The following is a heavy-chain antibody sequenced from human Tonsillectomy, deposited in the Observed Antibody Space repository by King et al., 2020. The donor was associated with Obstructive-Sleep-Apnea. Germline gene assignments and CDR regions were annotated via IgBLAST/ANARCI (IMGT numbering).Heavy chain of an antibody. J-gene: IGHJ6*02. Sequence: VQLVESGGGLVQPGGSLRLSCAASGFTFSSYWMHWVRQAPGKGLVWVSRINSDGSSTSYADSVKGRFTISRDNDKNRLYLQMNSLRAEDTAVYYCARVVVVAATYYYYGMDVWGQGTTVTVSS. CDR1: GFTFSSYW. D-gene: IGHD2-15*01. CDR3: ARVVVVAATYYYYGMDV. V-gene: IGHV3-74*01. CDR2: INSDGSST.